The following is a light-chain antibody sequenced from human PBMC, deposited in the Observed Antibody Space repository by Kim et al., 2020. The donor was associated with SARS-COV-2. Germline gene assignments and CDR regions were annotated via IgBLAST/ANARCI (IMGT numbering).Light chain of an antibody. Sequence: SASVGDRVTLTCRASQNISDYVNWYQQKPGKAPNRLIYAASNLQSGVPSRFSGSGSGTAFALTINSLQPEDFATYFCQQSFSFPYTFGQGTKLEI. V-gene: IGKV1-39*01. CDR1: QNISDY. CDR3: QQSFSFPYT. CDR2: AAS. J-gene: IGKJ2*01.